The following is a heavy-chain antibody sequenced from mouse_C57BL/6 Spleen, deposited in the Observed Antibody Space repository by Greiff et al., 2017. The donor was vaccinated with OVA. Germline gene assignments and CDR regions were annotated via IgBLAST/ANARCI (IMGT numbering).Heavy chain of an antibody. CDR2: IWGVGST. Sequence: VQLVESGPGLVAPSQSLSITCTVSGFSLTSYGVDWVRQSPGKGLEWLGVIWGVGSTNYNSAHKSRLSISKDNSKSQVFLKMNSLQTDDTAMYYCATLNWDVGFAYWGQGTLVTVSA. J-gene: IGHJ3*01. V-gene: IGHV2-6*01. CDR3: ATLNWDVGFAY. CDR1: GFSLTSYG. D-gene: IGHD4-1*01.